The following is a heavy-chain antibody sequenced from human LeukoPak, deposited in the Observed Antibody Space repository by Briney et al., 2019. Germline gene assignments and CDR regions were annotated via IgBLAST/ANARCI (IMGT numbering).Heavy chain of an antibody. J-gene: IGHJ4*02. CDR2: ISYDGSNK. CDR3: ATYYYDSSGYSVFDY. CDR1: GFTFSNYG. D-gene: IGHD3-22*01. V-gene: IGHV3-30*03. Sequence: GRSLRLSCAASGFTFSNYGMHWVRQAPGKGLEWVAVISYDGSNKYYADSVKGRFAISRDNSKNTLYLQMNSLRAEDTAVYYCATYYYDSSGYSVFDYWGQGTLVTVSS.